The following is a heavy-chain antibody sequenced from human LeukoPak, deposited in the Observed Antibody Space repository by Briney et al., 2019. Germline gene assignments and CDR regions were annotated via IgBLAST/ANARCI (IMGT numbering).Heavy chain of an antibody. J-gene: IGHJ4*02. D-gene: IGHD4-17*01. CDR1: GFTFDDYA. V-gene: IGHV3-9*01. CDR3: AKDIARRDDYGDYYYFDY. CDR2: ISWNSGSI. Sequence: GGSLRLSCAASGFTFDDYAMHWVRQAPGKGLEWVSGISWNSGSIGYADSVKGRFTISRDNAKNSLYLQMNSLRAEDTALYYRAKDIARRDDYGDYYYFDYWGQGTLVTVSS.